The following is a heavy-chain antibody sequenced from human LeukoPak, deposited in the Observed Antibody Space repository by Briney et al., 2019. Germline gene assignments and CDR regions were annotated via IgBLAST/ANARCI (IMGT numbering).Heavy chain of an antibody. Sequence: SETLSLTCTVSGGSISSSSYYWGWIRQPPGKGLEWIGSIYYSGSTYYNPSLKSRVTISVDTSKNQFSLKLSSVTAADTAVYYCARDLLNEGNHLDYWGQGTLVTVSS. CDR1: GGSISSSSYY. CDR3: ARDLLNEGNHLDY. CDR2: IYYSGST. V-gene: IGHV4-39*02. D-gene: IGHD4-23*01. J-gene: IGHJ4*02.